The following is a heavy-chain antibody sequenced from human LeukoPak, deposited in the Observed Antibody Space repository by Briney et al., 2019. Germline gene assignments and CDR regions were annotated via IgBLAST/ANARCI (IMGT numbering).Heavy chain of an antibody. D-gene: IGHD4-17*01. J-gene: IGHJ4*02. CDR3: AKDAQEDYGDPPVLFDY. CDR2: ISWNSGSI. CDR1: GFTFSSYS. V-gene: IGHV3-9*01. Sequence: QPGGSLRLSCTASGFTFSSYSLNWVRQAPGKGLEWVSGISWNSGSIGYADSVKGRFTISRDNAKNSLYLQMNSLRAEDTALYYCAKDAQEDYGDPPVLFDYWGQGTLVTVSS.